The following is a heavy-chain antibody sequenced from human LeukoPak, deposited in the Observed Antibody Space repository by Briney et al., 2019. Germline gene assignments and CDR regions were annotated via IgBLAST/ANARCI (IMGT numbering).Heavy chain of an antibody. J-gene: IGHJ6*02. CDR2: ISSSSSTI. V-gene: IGHV3-48*04. CDR1: GFTFSSYS. D-gene: IGHD6-19*01. CDR3: AREGQWLYRYYYYGMDV. Sequence: GGSLRLSCAASGFTFSSYSMNWVRQAPGKGLEWVSYISSSSSTIYYADSVKGRFTISRDNAKNPLYLQVNSLRAEDTAVYYCAREGQWLYRYYYYGMDVWGQGTTVTVSS.